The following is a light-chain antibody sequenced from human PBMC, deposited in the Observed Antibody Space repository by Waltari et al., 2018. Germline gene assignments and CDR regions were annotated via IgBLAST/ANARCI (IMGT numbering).Light chain of an antibody. CDR2: EAT. CDR1: QDIADD. CDR3: LLHYNFPHT. V-gene: IGKV5-2*01. J-gene: IGKJ2*01. Sequence: ETTLTQSPAFMSATPGDKVTISCKASQDIADDINWYQQKPGEAPGFIIQEATTLGPGIPSRFSGSGYGTDFTLTINNMGSEDAAYYFCLLHYNFPHTFGQGTKLEIK.